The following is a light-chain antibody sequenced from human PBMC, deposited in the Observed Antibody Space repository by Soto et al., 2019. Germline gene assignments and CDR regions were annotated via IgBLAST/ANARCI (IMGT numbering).Light chain of an antibody. Sequence: IQLTQSPAAISAFACGAGPSNCRASQSISSYLNWYQQKPGKAPKLLIYDASSLESGVPSRFSGSGSGTEFTLTISSLQPDDFATYYCQQYNSYWTFGQGTKVDIK. J-gene: IGKJ1*01. CDR3: QQYNSYWT. V-gene: IGKV1-5*01. CDR2: DAS. CDR1: QSISSY.